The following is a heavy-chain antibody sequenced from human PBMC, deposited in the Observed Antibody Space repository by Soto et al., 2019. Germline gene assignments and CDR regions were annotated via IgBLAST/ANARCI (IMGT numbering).Heavy chain of an antibody. CDR1: GYTYTSYW. Sequence: PGASLKIACKGSGYTYTSYWIGWVRQMPGKGLEWMGIIYPGDSDTRYSPAFQGQVTISADKSISTAYLQWSSLKASDTAMYYCARQGLHCSGGSCYSTHWFDPWGQGTLVTVSS. D-gene: IGHD2-15*01. V-gene: IGHV5-51*01. CDR2: IYPGDSDT. J-gene: IGHJ5*02. CDR3: ARQGLHCSGGSCYSTHWFDP.